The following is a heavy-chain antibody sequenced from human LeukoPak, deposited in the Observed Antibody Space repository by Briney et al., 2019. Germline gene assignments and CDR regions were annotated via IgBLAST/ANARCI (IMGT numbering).Heavy chain of an antibody. Sequence: PGGSLRLSCAASGFTFSSYAMHWVRQAPGKGLEWVAVISYDGSNKYYADSVKGRFTISRDNSKNTLYLQMNSLRAGDTAVYYCAKDKLRSTVTTDYFNSWGQGTLVTVSS. CDR1: GFTFSSYA. CDR2: ISYDGSNK. D-gene: IGHD4-17*01. J-gene: IGHJ4*02. CDR3: AKDKLRSTVTTDYFNS. V-gene: IGHV3-30-3*01.